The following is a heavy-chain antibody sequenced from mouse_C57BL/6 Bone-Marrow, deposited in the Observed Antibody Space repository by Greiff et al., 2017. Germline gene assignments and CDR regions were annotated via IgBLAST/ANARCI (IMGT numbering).Heavy chain of an antibody. J-gene: IGHJ4*01. D-gene: IGHD2-1*01. CDR3: AGIYFYAMDY. V-gene: IGHV2-2*01. Sequence: QVHVKQSGPGLVQPSQSLSITCTVSGFSLTSYGVHWVRQSPGKGLEWLGVIWRGGSTAYNAAFISRLSIRKNNSKNQVFFKMKRLQAEDTAIYYCAGIYFYAMDYWGQGTSVTVSS. CDR2: IWRGGST. CDR1: GFSLTSYG.